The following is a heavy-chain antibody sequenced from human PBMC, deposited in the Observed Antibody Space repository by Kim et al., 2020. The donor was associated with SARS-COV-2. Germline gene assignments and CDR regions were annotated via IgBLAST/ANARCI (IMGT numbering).Heavy chain of an antibody. J-gene: IGHJ3*02. CDR3: ARDAGGSYGDAFDI. Sequence: GGSLRLSCAASGFTFSNYWMHWVRQAPGKGLVWVSRINSDGSSTSYADSVQGRLTISRDNAKNTLSLQMNSLRAEDTAVYYCARDAGGSYGDAFDIWGQGTMVTLSS. CDR2: INSDGSST. V-gene: IGHV3-74*01. D-gene: IGHD1-26*01. CDR1: GFTFSNYW.